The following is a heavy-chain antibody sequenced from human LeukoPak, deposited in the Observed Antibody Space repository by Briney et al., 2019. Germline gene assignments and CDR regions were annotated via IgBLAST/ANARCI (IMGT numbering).Heavy chain of an antibody. Sequence: GGSLRLSCAASGFTFSSYAMSWVRQAPGKGLEWVSTISGSGGSTDYADSVKGRFTISRDNSKNTLYLQMNCLRAEDTAVYYCAKAYGSGWAPFDYWGQGTLVTVSS. D-gene: IGHD6-19*01. V-gene: IGHV3-23*01. CDR1: GFTFSSYA. CDR3: AKAYGSGWAPFDY. CDR2: ISGSGGST. J-gene: IGHJ4*02.